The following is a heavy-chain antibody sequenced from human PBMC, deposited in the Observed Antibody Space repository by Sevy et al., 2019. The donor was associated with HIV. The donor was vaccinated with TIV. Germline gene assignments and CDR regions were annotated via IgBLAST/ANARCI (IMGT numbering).Heavy chain of an antibody. CDR2: ISPNGATS. CDR1: GFTFGYFA. D-gene: IGHD6-19*01. V-gene: IGHV3-23*01. J-gene: IGHJ4*02. CDR3: AKDTSGWYDDLDQ. Sequence: GGSLRLSCEVSGFTFGYFAMSWVRQAPGKGLEWVSGISPNGATSHYAASVRGRFTISRDNSKNRMYLQMSSLRAEDTAQYYCAKDTSGWYDDLDQWGQGTLVTVSS.